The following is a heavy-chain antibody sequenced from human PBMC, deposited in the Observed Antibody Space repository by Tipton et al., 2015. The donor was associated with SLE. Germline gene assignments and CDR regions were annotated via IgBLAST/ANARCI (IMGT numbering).Heavy chain of an antibody. V-gene: IGHV4-59*01. CDR2: IYYSGCT. Sequence: TLSLTCTVSGGSISSYYWSWIRPPPGKGLEWIGYIYYSGCTNYNPSLKSRVTISVDTSKNQFSLKLSSVTAADTAVYYCARHKISPYSSGWFFDYWGQGTLVTVSS. J-gene: IGHJ4*02. CDR3: ARHKISPYSSGWFFDY. D-gene: IGHD6-19*01. CDR1: GGSISSYY.